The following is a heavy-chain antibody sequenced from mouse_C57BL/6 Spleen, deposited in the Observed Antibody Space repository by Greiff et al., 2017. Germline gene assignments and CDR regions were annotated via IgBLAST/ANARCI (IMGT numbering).Heavy chain of an antibody. V-gene: IGHV1-82*01. Sequence: VQLQQSGPELVKPGASVKISCKASGYAFSSSWMHWVKQRPGKGLEWIGRIYPGDGDTNYNGKFKGKATLTADKSSSTAYMHLSSLTSEDSAVYFCARIGNSNPFGYWGQGTTLTVSS. CDR2: IYPGDGDT. D-gene: IGHD2-5*01. CDR3: ARIGNSNPFGY. CDR1: GYAFSSSW. J-gene: IGHJ2*01.